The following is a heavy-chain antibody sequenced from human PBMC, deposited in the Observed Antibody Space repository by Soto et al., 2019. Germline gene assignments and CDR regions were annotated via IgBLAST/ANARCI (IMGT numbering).Heavy chain of an antibody. Sequence: QVQLQESGPGLVEPSQTLSLTCTVSGDSISGEGWYWSWIRQYSGRGLEWIGYIHHSGSTYSNPSLKSRVSISVDTSKTQFFLKLPSVTAADTAVYYCARAWTATAGWANWFALWGQGPLVTVSS. CDR3: ARAWTATAGWANWFAL. CDR1: GDSISGEGWY. CDR2: IHHSGST. V-gene: IGHV4-31*03. D-gene: IGHD6-13*01. J-gene: IGHJ5*02.